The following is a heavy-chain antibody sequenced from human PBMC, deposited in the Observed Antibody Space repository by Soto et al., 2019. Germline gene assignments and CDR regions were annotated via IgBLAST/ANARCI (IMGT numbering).Heavy chain of an antibody. CDR2: VYNSGST. V-gene: IGHV4-59*01. CDR1: GGSISSNY. CDR3: ARFRREAVAGYTLDN. J-gene: IGHJ4*02. D-gene: IGHD6-13*01. Sequence: SETLSLTCTVSGGSISSNYWTWIRQPPGKGLEWIGYVYNSGSTNYNPSLKSRVTISEDTSKSQFSLKVNSMTAADTAVYYCARFRREAVAGYTLDNWGQGILVTVAS.